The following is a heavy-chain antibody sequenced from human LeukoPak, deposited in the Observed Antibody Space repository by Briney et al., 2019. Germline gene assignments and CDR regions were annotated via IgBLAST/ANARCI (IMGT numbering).Heavy chain of an antibody. V-gene: IGHV4-34*01. Sequence: KPSETLSLTCAVYGGSFSGYYWSWIRQPPGKGLERIGEINHSGSTNYNPSLKSRVTISVDTSKNQFSLKLSSVTAADTAVYYCARLRPTEQGSSGHPRDYWGQGTLVTVSS. CDR2: INHSGST. D-gene: IGHD6-19*01. CDR3: ARLRPTEQGSSGHPRDY. J-gene: IGHJ4*02. CDR1: GGSFSGYY.